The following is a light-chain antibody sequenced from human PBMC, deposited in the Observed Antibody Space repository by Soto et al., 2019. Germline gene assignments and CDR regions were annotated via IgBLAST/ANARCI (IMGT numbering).Light chain of an antibody. CDR1: QDISTL. CDR2: GAS. Sequence: DIQMTQSPSSVSASIGDTVTITCRASQDISTLLAWYQQKPGKAPKLLIYGASTLESGVPSRFSGRGSRTDFTLTTSSLHPEDFATYFCQQADSFPLTLGGGTKVDIK. J-gene: IGKJ4*01. CDR3: QQADSFPLT. V-gene: IGKV1D-12*01.